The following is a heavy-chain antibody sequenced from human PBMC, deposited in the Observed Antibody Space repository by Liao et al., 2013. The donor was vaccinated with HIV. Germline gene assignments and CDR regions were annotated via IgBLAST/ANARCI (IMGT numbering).Heavy chain of an antibody. CDR2: INHSGST. D-gene: IGHD1-26*01. CDR3: ARDAGGXYYYEAFEY. J-gene: IGHJ3*02. V-gene: IGHV4-39*07. Sequence: QLQLQESGPGLVKPSETLSLTCTVSGGSISSSSYYWGWIRQPPGKGLEWIGEINHSGSTNYNPSLKSRVTMSVDTSKNQFSLKLSSVTAADTAVYYCARDAGGXYYYEAFEYLGPRDNGHRLF. CDR1: GGSISSSSYY.